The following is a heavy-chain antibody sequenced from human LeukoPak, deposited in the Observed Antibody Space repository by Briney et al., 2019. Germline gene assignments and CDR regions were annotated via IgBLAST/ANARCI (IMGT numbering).Heavy chain of an antibody. V-gene: IGHV4-59*01. CDR2: IYYSGST. Sequence: SETLSLTCTVSGGSISSYYWSWIRQPPGKGLEWIGYIYYSGSTNYNPSLKSRVTISVDTSKSQFSLKLSSVTAADTAVYYCARGGVVIATPFYWGQGTLVTVSS. J-gene: IGHJ4*02. D-gene: IGHD2-21*01. CDR3: ARGGVVIATPFY. CDR1: GGSISSYY.